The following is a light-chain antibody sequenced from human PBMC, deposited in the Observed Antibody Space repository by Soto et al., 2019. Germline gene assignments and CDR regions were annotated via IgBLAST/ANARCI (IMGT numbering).Light chain of an antibody. V-gene: IGKV3-15*01. CDR2: GAS. J-gene: IGKJ1*01. CDR3: QQYNNWLWT. Sequence: EVVMTQSPDTLSVSPGERATLSCRASQSVSSNLAWYQQKPGQASRLLIYGASTRATGIPARFSGSGSGTEFSLSISSLQSEDFAVYYCQQYNNWLWTFGQGTKVEIK. CDR1: QSVSSN.